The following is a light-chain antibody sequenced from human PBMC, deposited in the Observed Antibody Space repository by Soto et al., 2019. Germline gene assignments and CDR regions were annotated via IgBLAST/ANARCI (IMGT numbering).Light chain of an antibody. V-gene: IGKV3-20*01. J-gene: IGKJ1*01. CDR3: QQYNNWPLWT. CDR2: GAS. CDR1: QSVSSSY. Sequence: EIVLTQSPGTLSLSPGERATLSCRASQSVSSSYLAWYQQKPGQAPRLLIYGASRRATGIPDRFSGSGSGTDFILTISRLEAEDFAVYYCQQYNNWPLWTFGQGTKVEIK.